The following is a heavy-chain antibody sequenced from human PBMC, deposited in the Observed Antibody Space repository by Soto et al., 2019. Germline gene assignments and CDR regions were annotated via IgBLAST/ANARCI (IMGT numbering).Heavy chain of an antibody. CDR1: GGTFSSYA. CDR3: AQRFLEWLPHPPAPQYYYYGMDV. D-gene: IGHD3-3*01. Sequence: SVKVSCKASGGTFSSYAISWVRQAPGQGLEWMGGIIPIFGTANYAQKFQGRVTITADESTSTAYMELSSLRSEDTAVYYCAQRFLEWLPHPPAPQYYYYGMDVWGHGTTVTASS. CDR2: IIPIFGTA. J-gene: IGHJ6*02. V-gene: IGHV1-69*13.